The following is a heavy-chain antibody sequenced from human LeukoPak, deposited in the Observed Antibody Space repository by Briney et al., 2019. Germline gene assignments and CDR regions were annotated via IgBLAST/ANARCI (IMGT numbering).Heavy chain of an antibody. CDR1: GFVFPSLG. Sequence: GGSLRLSCSTSGFVFPSLGMHWVRQAPGQGLEWVAFVEHDGTTKYYADSVKGRFTISRDNAKNSLYLQMNSLRAEDTAIYYCARDPYNGNYGDSYYYYMDVWGKGTTVTISS. CDR3: ARDPYNGNYGDSYYYYMDV. CDR2: VEHDGTTK. V-gene: IGHV3-30*12. J-gene: IGHJ6*03. D-gene: IGHD1-26*01.